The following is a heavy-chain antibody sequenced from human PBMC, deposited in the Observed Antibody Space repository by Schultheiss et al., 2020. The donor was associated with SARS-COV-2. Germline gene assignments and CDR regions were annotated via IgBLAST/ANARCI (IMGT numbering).Heavy chain of an antibody. D-gene: IGHD4-17*01. J-gene: IGHJ4*02. CDR1: GFTFSDYY. CDR3: ARSQTVGLF. V-gene: IGHV3-11*04. Sequence: GESLKISCAASGFTFSDYYMSWIRQAPGKGLEWVSAISGSGGSTYYADSVKGRFTISRDNAKNSLYLQMNSLRAEDTAVYYCARSQTVGLFWGQGTLVTV. CDR2: ISGSGGST.